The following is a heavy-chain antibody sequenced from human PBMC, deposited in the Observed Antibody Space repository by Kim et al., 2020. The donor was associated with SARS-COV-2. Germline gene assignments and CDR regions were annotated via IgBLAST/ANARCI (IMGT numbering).Heavy chain of an antibody. Sequence: GGSLRLSCAASGFTFGDYAMHWVRQAPGKGLEWVSGISWNSGSICYADSVKGRFTISRDNAKNSLYLQMNSLRAEDTALYYCAKDIQDGYARCMDVWGKGTTVTVSS. CDR3: AKDIQDGYARCMDV. CDR2: ISWNSGSI. CDR1: GFTFGDYA. D-gene: IGHD5-12*01. J-gene: IGHJ6*03. V-gene: IGHV3-9*01.